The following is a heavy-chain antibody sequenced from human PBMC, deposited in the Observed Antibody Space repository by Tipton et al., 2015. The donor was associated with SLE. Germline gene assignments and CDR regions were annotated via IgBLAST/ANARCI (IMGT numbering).Heavy chain of an antibody. V-gene: IGHV4-59*06. J-gene: IGHJ3*02. Sequence: TLSLTCTVSGGSIGSYYWSWIRQPPGKGLEWIGYIYYSGSTYYNPSLKSRVTISVDTSKNQFSLKLSSVTAADTAVYYCAGGINGYAAFDIWGQGTMVTVSS. D-gene: IGHD2-8*01. CDR3: AGGINGYAAFDI. CDR1: GGSIGSYY. CDR2: IYYSGST.